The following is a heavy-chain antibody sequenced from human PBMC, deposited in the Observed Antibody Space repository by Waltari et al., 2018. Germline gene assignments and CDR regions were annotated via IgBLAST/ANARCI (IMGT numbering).Heavy chain of an antibody. J-gene: IGHJ4*02. CDR2: MNPNNNIT. Sequence: QVLLVQSGAEVKKPGASVKVSCKASGYTFTSYDINWVRQASGQGFEWLGWMNPNNNITGYAHKFQGRVSITSDSSKSTAYMELSSLKSEDTAVYYCARMGGWNSDFWGQGTPVIVSS. CDR1: GYTFTSYD. CDR3: ARMGGWNSDF. V-gene: IGHV1-8*01. D-gene: IGHD2-15*01.